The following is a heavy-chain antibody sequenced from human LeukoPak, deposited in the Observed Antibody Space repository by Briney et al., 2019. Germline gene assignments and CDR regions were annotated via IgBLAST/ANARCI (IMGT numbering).Heavy chain of an antibody. J-gene: IGHJ3*02. CDR1: GFTFSSYG. V-gene: IGHV3-30*18. CDR2: ISYDGSNK. D-gene: IGHD3-22*01. CDR3: AKDKPGAIVVVITTFAFDI. Sequence: SGGSLRLSCAASGFTFSSYGMHWVRQAPGKGLEWVAVISYDGSNKYYADSVKGRFTISRDNSKNTLYLQMNSLRAEDTAVYYCAKDKPGAIVVVITTFAFDIWGQGTMVPVSS.